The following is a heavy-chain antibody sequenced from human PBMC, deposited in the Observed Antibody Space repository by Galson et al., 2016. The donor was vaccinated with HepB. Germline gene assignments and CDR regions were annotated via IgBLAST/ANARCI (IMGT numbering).Heavy chain of an antibody. CDR1: GFSLSTSAVG. D-gene: IGHD6-19*01. J-gene: IGHJ4*01. CDR2: IYWDDDK. Sequence: PALVKPTQTLTLTCTFSGFSLSTSAVGVQWIRQPPGKALEWLAPIYWDDDKEYSPSLRSRLTITKDTSKNQVVLIMTNMDPEDTGTYYCAHSSGWTIDFWGHGTLVTVSS. V-gene: IGHV2-5*02. CDR3: AHSSGWTIDF.